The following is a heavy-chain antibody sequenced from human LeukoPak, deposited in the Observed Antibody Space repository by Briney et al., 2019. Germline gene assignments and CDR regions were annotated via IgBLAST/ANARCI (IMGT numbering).Heavy chain of an antibody. CDR2: ISSSSSTI. Sequence: PGGSLRLSCAASGFTFNRYWMNWVRQSPGKGLEWVSYISSSSSTIYYADSVKGRFTISRDNAKNSLYLQMNSLRAEDTAVYYCARDEALGGSWTALPDYWGQGTLVTVSS. CDR1: GFTFNRYW. J-gene: IGHJ4*02. CDR3: ARDEALGGSWTALPDY. D-gene: IGHD2-15*01. V-gene: IGHV3-48*04.